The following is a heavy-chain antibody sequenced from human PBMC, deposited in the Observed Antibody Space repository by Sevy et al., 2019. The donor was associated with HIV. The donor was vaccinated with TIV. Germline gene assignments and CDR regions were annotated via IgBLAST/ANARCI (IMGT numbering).Heavy chain of an antibody. CDR1: GGSFSSGNYY. Sequence: SESLSLTCTVSGGSFSSGNYYCSWIRQPAGKGLEWIGRIYNSGSTNYNPSLKSRVTISVDTSKIQFSLRLSSVTAADPAVYYCARVDLAYHDGSAFDFWGQGTLVPVSS. D-gene: IGHD3-22*01. CDR2: IYNSGST. CDR3: ARVDLAYHDGSAFDF. J-gene: IGHJ4*02. V-gene: IGHV4-61*02.